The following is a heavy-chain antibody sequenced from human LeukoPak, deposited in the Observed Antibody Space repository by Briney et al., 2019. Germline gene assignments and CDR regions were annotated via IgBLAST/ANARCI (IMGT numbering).Heavy chain of an antibody. CDR2: IYYSGST. D-gene: IGHD3-22*01. CDR3: ARLYYYDSSALPRVYFDY. Sequence: SETLSLTCTVSGGSISSSSYYWGWIRQPPGKGLEWIGSIYYSGSTYYNPSLKSRVTISVDTSKNQFSLKLSSVTAADTAVYYCARLYYYDSSALPRVYFDYWGQGTLVTVSS. CDR1: GGSISSSSYY. J-gene: IGHJ4*02. V-gene: IGHV4-39*07.